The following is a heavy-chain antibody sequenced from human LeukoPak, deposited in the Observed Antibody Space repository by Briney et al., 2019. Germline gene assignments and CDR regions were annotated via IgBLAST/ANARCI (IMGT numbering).Heavy chain of an antibody. Sequence: GGSLRLSCAVSGFTFSNYAMHWVRQAPGKGLEWVAVISYDGNDKNNADSVKGRFTISRDNSKNTLYLQTNSLRAEDTAVYYCARDGDRGAAGYYFDYWGQGILVTVSS. CDR3: ARDGDRGAAGYYFDY. D-gene: IGHD6-13*01. CDR1: GFTFSNYA. J-gene: IGHJ4*02. V-gene: IGHV3-30-3*01. CDR2: ISYDGNDK.